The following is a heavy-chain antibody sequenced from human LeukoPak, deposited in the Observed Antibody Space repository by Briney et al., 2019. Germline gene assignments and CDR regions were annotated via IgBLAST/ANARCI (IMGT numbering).Heavy chain of an antibody. CDR1: AGSISSYY. CDR3: ARGRRWIARQYYFDY. CDR2: IYYSGST. V-gene: IGHV4-59*01. J-gene: IGHJ4*02. Sequence: SQTLSLTCTLSAGSISSYYRSWVRQPPGKGLEWIGYIYYSGSTNYNTSLKSRVTISVDTPKNQFSLNLSSVTAATTPGYYCARGRRWIARQYYFDYWGQGTLVTVSS. D-gene: IGHD2-21*01.